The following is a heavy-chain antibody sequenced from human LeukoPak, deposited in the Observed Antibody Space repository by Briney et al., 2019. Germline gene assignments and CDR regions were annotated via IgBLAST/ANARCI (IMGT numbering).Heavy chain of an antibody. J-gene: IGHJ6*02. D-gene: IGHD4-23*01. CDR2: IWYDGSNK. CDR3: ARDGNGARYYYYYGMDV. CDR1: GFTFSTYW. Sequence: GGSLRLSCAASGFTFSTYWMTWVRQAPGKGLEWVAVIWYDGSNKYYADSVKGRFTISRDNSKNTLYLQMNSLRAEDTAVYYCARDGNGARYYYYYGMDVWGQGTTVTVSS. V-gene: IGHV3-33*08.